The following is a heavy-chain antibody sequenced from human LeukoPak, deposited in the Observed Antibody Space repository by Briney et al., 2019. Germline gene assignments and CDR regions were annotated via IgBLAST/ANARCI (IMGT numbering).Heavy chain of an antibody. CDR3: ARVWDIYGPFDY. CDR2: SNPTTGSA. Sequence: ASVKVSCKASGYTFTSYYMHWVRQAPGQGLEWMGISNPTTGSATYAQNVQGRVAMTSDTSTSTVYMEMSSLTSEDTAVYYCARVWDIYGPFDYWGQGTLVTVSS. CDR1: GYTFTSYY. D-gene: IGHD3-3*02. J-gene: IGHJ4*02. V-gene: IGHV1-46*01.